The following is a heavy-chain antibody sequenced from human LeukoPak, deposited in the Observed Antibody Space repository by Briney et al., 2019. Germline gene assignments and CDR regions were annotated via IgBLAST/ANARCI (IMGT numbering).Heavy chain of an antibody. D-gene: IGHD2-15*01. Sequence: GGSLRLSCAASGFTFSTYWMNWFRQTPGKGLEWVAKIKADGGEKDHVASVKGRFTISRDNSKNTLYLQMNSLRAEDAAVYYCARAPVTSCSGVLCYPFDYWGQGTLVTVSS. V-gene: IGHV3-7*03. CDR1: GFTFSTYW. J-gene: IGHJ4*02. CDR3: ARAPVTSCSGVLCYPFDY. CDR2: IKADGGEK.